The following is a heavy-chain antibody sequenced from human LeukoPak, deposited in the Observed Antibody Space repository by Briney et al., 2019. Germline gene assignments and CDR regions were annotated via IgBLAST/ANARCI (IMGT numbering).Heavy chain of an antibody. CDR3: ARDYSGSYQDAFDI. CDR1: GGSISSGDYY. J-gene: IGHJ3*02. CDR2: IYYSGST. Sequence: PSETLSLTCTVSGGSISSGDYYWSWIRQPPGKGLEWIGYIYYSGSTYYNPSLKSRVTISVDTSKNQFSLKLSSVTAADTAVYYCARDYSGSYQDAFDIWGQGTMVTVSS. D-gene: IGHD1-26*01. V-gene: IGHV4-30-4*01.